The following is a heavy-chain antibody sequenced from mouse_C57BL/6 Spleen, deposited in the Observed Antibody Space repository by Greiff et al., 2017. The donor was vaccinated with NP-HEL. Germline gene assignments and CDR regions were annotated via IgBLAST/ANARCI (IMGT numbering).Heavy chain of an antibody. Sequence: DVMLVESGGGLVKPGGSLKLSCAASGFTFSSYAMSWVRQTPEKRLEWVATISDGGSYTYYPDNVKGRFTISRDNAKNNLYLQMSHLKSEDTAMYYCARDRDDYEEGWFAYWGQGTLVTVSA. D-gene: IGHD2-4*01. J-gene: IGHJ3*01. V-gene: IGHV5-4*01. CDR1: GFTFSSYA. CDR2: ISDGGSYT. CDR3: ARDRDDYEEGWFAY.